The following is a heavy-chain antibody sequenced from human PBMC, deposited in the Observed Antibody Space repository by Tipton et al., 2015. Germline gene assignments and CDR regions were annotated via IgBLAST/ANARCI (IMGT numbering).Heavy chain of an antibody. V-gene: IGHV1-69*13. Sequence: QSGAEVKKPGASVKFSCKASGYSFTNYYMHWVRQAPGQGLEWMGGIIPLFGMPNYAEKFQGRLTITADESPSTAYMELSSLRSEDTAVYYCARDGRWWDPHQKWFDPWGQGTLVTVSS. CDR3: ARDGRWWDPHQKWFDP. CDR1: GYSFTNYY. D-gene: IGHD3-16*01. CDR2: IIPLFGMP. J-gene: IGHJ5*02.